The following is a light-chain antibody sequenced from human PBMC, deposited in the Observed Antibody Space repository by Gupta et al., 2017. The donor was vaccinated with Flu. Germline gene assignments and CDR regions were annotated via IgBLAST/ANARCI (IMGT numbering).Light chain of an antibody. CDR3: GTWDSSMSALV. CDR1: SANSGNKY. Sequence: KVTIPCSGSSANSGNKYVSWYQQLPGTAPKLLIYERNKRPSGITDRFSGSKSGTSATLAITGLQAGDEADYYCGTWDSSMSALVFGGGTKLTVL. J-gene: IGLJ3*02. CDR2: ERN. V-gene: IGLV1-51*02.